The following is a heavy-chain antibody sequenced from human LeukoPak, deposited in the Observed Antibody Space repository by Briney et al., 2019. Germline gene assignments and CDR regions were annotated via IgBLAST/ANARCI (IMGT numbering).Heavy chain of an antibody. CDR1: GYSFNSYW. V-gene: IGHV5-51*06. CDR3: ARQVGNAYYAAYFDY. J-gene: IGHJ4*02. D-gene: IGHD3-16*01. CDR2: IYPGDSDT. Sequence: KPGESLKISCKRSGYSFNSYWIGWVRQMPGKGLEWMGIIYPGDSDTRYSPSFQGQVTISADKSTRTAYLQWSSLKASDTAMYYCARQVGNAYYAAYFDYWGQGTLVTVSS.